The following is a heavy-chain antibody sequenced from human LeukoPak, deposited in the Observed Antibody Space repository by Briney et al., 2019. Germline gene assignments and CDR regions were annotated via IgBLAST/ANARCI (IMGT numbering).Heavy chain of an antibody. V-gene: IGHV3-7*01. J-gene: IGHJ4*02. D-gene: IGHD2-21*02. CDR2: INQDGSKK. CDR1: RFTFSNYW. CDR3: AKWGPYCVGDYCPALDS. Sequence: GGSLGLSCVASRFTFSNYWMSWVRQAPGKGLEWVANINQDGSKKRYADSVKGRFTISRDNAKGSLYLQLNSLRAQDTAVYYCAKWGPYCVGDYCPALDSWGPGTLVTVSS.